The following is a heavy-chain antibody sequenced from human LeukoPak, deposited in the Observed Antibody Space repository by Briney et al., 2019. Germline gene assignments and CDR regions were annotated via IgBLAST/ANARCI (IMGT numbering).Heavy chain of an antibody. V-gene: IGHV3-66*04. CDR3: ARQVSGWYHYFDY. J-gene: IGHJ4*02. CDR2: IYSGGST. Sequence: HPGGSLRLSSAASGFTVSGNYMSWVRQAPGKGLEWVSVIYSGGSTYYAESVKGRFTISRDNSKNTLYLQMNSLRAEDTAVYYCARQVSGWYHYFDYWGQGTLITVSS. D-gene: IGHD6-19*01. CDR1: GFTVSGNY.